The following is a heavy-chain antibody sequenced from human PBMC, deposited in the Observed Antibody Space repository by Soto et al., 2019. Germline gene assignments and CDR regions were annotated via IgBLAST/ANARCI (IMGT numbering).Heavy chain of an antibody. Sequence: QVQLVQSGAEVKKPGSSVKVSCKASGGTFISYTISWLRQAPGQGLEWMGRIIPILGIANYAQKLQGRVTITADKSTSTAYRELSSLRSEDTAVYYCARSVVGYCSGGSCSQAYWGQGTLVTVTS. CDR1: GGTFISYT. V-gene: IGHV1-69*02. J-gene: IGHJ4*02. D-gene: IGHD2-15*01. CDR2: IIPILGIA. CDR3: ARSVVGYCSGGSCSQAY.